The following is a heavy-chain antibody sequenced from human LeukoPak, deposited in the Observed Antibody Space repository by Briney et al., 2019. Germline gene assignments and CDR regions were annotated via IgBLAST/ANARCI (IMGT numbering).Heavy chain of an antibody. Sequence: SETLSLTCTVSGGSISSYYWSWIRQPPGQGLEGFGYMYYSGSTNYNPSLKSRVTISVDTSKNQFSLKLSSVTAADTAVYYCARGGYSYGYLYYFDYWGQGTLVTVSS. CDR3: ARGGYSYGYLYYFDY. CDR1: GGSISSYY. J-gene: IGHJ4*02. D-gene: IGHD5-18*01. CDR2: MYYSGST. V-gene: IGHV4-59*01.